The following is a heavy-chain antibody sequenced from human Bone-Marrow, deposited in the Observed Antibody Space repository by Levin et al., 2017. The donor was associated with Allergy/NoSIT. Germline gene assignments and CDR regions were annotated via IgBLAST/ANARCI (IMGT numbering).Heavy chain of an antibody. J-gene: IGHJ3*02. CDR1: GFTFDDYA. D-gene: IGHD2-15*01. CDR3: AKSGRDYGYAFDI. Sequence: SLKISCAASGFTFDDYAMHWVRQAPGKGLEWVSGISWNSSIVGYADSAKGRFTISRDNAKQILSLQMKSLRVEDTAFYYCAKSGRDYGYAFDIWGQGTIVTFSS. CDR2: ISWNSSIV. V-gene: IGHV3-9*01.